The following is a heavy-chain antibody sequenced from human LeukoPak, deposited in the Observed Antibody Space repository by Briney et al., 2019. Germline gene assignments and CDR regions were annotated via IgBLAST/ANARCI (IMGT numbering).Heavy chain of an antibody. CDR3: ARGLQETDS. Sequence: PGGSLRLSCAASGFTFSDYWMAWVRQAPGKGLEWVANIKKDVSEKYYVESVKGRFSISRDNAKNSLYLQMSSLRVEDTAVYYCARGLQETDSWGQGTLVTVSS. CDR1: GFTFSDYW. V-gene: IGHV3-7*01. CDR2: IKKDVSEK. J-gene: IGHJ5*01.